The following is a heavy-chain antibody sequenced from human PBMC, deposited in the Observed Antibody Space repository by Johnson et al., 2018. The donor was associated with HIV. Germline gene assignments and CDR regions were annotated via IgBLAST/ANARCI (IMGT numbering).Heavy chain of an antibody. CDR1: GFTFRSYY. J-gene: IGHJ3*02. CDR3: ARESREGPNLRAFDI. V-gene: IGHV3-11*04. Sequence: QMLLVLSGGGLVQPVGSLILSCSSSGFTFRSYYMSWVLHAPWTVLVWFSVLSISGITIYYADSVKGRFTISRDNAKNSLYLQMNSLRAEDTAVYFCARESREGPNLRAFDIGGQGTTVIVSS. D-gene: IGHD5-24*01. CDR2: LSISGITI.